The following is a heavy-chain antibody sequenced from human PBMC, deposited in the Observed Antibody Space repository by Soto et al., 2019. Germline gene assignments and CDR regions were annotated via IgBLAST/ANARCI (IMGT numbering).Heavy chain of an antibody. J-gene: IGHJ4*02. CDR1: GGSISSGGYY. D-gene: IGHD3-16*01. V-gene: IGHV4-31*03. Sequence: QVQLQESGPGLVKPSQTLSLTCTVSGGSISSGGYYWSWIRQHPGKGLEWIGYIYYSGSTYYNPSLKSRVIISVDTSKNQFSLKLSSVAAADTAVYYCAAWGPVTWAFDYWGQGTLVTVSS. CDR3: AAWGPVTWAFDY. CDR2: IYYSGST.